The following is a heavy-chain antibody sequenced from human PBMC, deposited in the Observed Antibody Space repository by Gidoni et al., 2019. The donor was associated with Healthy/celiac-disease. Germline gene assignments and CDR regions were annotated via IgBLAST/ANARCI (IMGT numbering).Heavy chain of an antibody. Sequence: EVQLVESGGGLVQPGGSLRLACEASGVTFSSYWMSWVRQAPGKGLEWVANIKQDGSEKYYVDSVKGRFTISRDNAKNSLYLQMNSLRAEDTAVYYCARALIWSCYLHYYYYGMDVWGQGTTVTVSS. D-gene: IGHD3-3*01. V-gene: IGHV3-7*03. CDR3: ARALIWSCYLHYYYYGMDV. J-gene: IGHJ6*02. CDR2: IKQDGSEK. CDR1: GVTFSSYW.